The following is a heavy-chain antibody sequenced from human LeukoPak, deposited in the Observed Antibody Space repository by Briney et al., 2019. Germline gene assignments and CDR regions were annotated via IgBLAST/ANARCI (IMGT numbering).Heavy chain of an antibody. CDR1: GGSISSSSYY. V-gene: IGHV4-39*01. CDR3: ASICSSTSCSKADY. J-gene: IGHJ4*02. D-gene: IGHD2-2*01. Sequence: SETLSLTCTVSGGSISSSSYYWGWIRQPPGKGLEWIGSIYYSGSTYYNPSLKSRVTISVDTSKNQFSLKLSSVTAADTAVYYCASICSSTSCSKADYWGQGTLVTVSS. CDR2: IYYSGST.